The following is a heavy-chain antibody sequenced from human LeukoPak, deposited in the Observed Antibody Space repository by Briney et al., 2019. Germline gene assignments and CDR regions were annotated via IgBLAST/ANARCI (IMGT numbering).Heavy chain of an antibody. J-gene: IGHJ4*02. CDR2: ITASADTT. Sequence: GGSLRLSCAASGFTFSSYSMSWVRQAPGKGLEWVSYITASADTTFYSDSVKGRFTISRDNSKNTLNLQMTSLRPEDTALYHCAADHNFLTGYFSDLGYWGQGTLVTVSS. V-gene: IGHV3-23*01. CDR3: AADHNFLTGYFSDLGY. CDR1: GFTFSSYS. D-gene: IGHD3/OR15-3a*01.